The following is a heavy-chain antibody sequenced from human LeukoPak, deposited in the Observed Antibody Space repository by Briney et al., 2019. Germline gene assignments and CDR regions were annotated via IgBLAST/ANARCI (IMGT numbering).Heavy chain of an antibody. CDR2: IKSKTDGGTT. CDR1: GFTFSNAW. Sequence: PGGSLRLSCAASGFTFSNAWMSWVRQAPGKGLEWVGRIKSKTDGGTTDYAAPVKGRFTTSRDDSKNTLYLQMNSLKTEDTAVYYCTTRYYYDSSGSDEGKYGMDVWGQGTTVTVSS. CDR3: TTRYYYDSSGSDEGKYGMDV. V-gene: IGHV3-15*01. D-gene: IGHD3-22*01. J-gene: IGHJ6*02.